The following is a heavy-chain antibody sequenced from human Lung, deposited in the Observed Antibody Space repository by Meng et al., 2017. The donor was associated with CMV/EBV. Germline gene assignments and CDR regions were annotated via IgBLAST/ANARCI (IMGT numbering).Heavy chain of an antibody. V-gene: IGHV1-69*10. Sequence: SXXVSXKASGGTFSSYAISWVRQAPGQGLEWMGGIIPILGIANYAQKFQGRVTITSDKSTSTAYMELSSLRSEDTAVYYCARGDIVVVPAAIPDYFDYWGQGTLVTVSS. CDR3: ARGDIVVVPAAIPDYFDY. D-gene: IGHD2-2*02. CDR2: IIPILGIA. CDR1: GGTFSSYA. J-gene: IGHJ4*02.